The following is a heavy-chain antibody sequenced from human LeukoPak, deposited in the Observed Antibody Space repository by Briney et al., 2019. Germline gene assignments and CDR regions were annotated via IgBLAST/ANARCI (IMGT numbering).Heavy chain of an antibody. CDR2: INPNSGGT. J-gene: IGHJ5*02. D-gene: IGHD1/OR15-1a*01. CDR3: ARDGTRMFDSGEGWFDP. CDR1: GYSFNAYY. V-gene: IGHV1-2*02. Sequence: ASVKVSCKASGYSFNAYYIHWVRQAPGQGLEWMGWINPNSGGTNYVQKFEGRVTMTRDTSINTVYMEMSRLTSDDTAIYFCARDGTRMFDSGEGWFDPWGQGTLVTVSS.